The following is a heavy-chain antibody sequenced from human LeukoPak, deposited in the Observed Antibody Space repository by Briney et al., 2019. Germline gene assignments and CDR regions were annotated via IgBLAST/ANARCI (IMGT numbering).Heavy chain of an antibody. CDR3: ARTRGYCSGGSCYGDY. CDR1: GGTFSSYA. V-gene: IGHV1-69*05. D-gene: IGHD2-15*01. Sequence: ASVKVSCKASGGTFSSYAISWVRQAPGQGLEWMGGIIPIFGTANYAQKLQGRVTMTTDTSTSTAYMELRSLRSDDTAVYYCARTRGYCSGGSCYGDYWGQGTLVTVSS. J-gene: IGHJ4*02. CDR2: IIPIFGTA.